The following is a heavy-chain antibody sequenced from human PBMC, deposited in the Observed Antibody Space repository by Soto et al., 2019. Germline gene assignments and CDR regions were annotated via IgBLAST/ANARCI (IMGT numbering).Heavy chain of an antibody. J-gene: IGHJ4*02. CDR2: IIPIYGPA. CDR3: AKEVHDSTGYRFES. Sequence: LVKVSCKAPRGIFSSSSFNWVRQAPGQGFAWTGGIIPIYGPAIYAKEFQDRATVTADESTSTIYLEMRSLRPEDTAVYYCAKEVHDSTGYRFESWGQGTLVTVSS. CDR1: RGIFSSSS. V-gene: IGHV1-69*13. D-gene: IGHD3-22*01.